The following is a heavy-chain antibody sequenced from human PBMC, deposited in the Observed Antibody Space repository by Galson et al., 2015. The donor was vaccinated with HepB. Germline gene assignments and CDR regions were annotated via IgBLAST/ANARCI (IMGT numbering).Heavy chain of an antibody. J-gene: IGHJ4*02. Sequence: ETLSLTCAVSGGSISSSNWWSWVRQPPGKGLEWIGEIYHSGSTNYNPSLKSRVTISVDKSKNQFSLKLSSVTAADTAVYYCARVMEGREAIDYWGQGTLVTVSS. V-gene: IGHV4-4*02. CDR2: IYHSGST. D-gene: IGHD1-1*01. CDR3: ARVMEGREAIDY. CDR1: GGSISSSNW.